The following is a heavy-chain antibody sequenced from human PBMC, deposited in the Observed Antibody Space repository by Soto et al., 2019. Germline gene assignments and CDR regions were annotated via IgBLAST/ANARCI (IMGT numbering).Heavy chain of an antibody. CDR2: IYYSGTT. CDR3: VRHGVMAVVVTY. Sequence: PSETLSLTCTVSGVSLGSSTYDWGWIRQSPGKRLEWIGSIYYSGTTYYNPSLKSRVTISLDTSKNQFSLSLSSVTAADTAIYYCVRHGVMAVVVTYWGQGTLVTVSS. J-gene: IGHJ4*02. V-gene: IGHV4-39*01. D-gene: IGHD2-21*02. CDR1: GVSLGSSTYD.